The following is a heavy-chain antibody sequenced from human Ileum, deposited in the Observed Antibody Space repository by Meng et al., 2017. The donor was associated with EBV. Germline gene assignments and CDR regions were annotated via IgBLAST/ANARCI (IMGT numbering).Heavy chain of an antibody. CDR3: AGRNNWFDP. D-gene: IGHD1-14*01. CDR2: IGLSADAI. J-gene: IGHJ5*02. Sequence: HVQPVESGGGLVKPGGSLRLSCAASGFTFSDYSLSWIRQAPGKGLQVIASIGLSADAIYYADSVKGRFTISRDNANNSLYLQMNNLRVDETAVYYCAGRNNWFDPWGQGTLVTVSS. V-gene: IGHV3-11*01. CDR1: GFTFSDYS.